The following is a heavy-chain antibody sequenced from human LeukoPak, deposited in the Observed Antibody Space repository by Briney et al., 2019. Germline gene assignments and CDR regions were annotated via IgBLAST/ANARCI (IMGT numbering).Heavy chain of an antibody. Sequence: PGGSLRLSCAASGFIFSDNYMDWVRQAPGKGLEWVGRSRGQAKSYTTEYAPSVKGRFTISRDDSRNSLYLQMNSLKTEDTAVYFCARARLDCPGGNCYTVFDNWGQGTLVTVSS. J-gene: IGHJ4*02. CDR3: ARARLDCPGGNCYTVFDN. CDR1: GFIFSDNY. V-gene: IGHV3-72*01. CDR2: SRGQAKSYTT. D-gene: IGHD2-8*02.